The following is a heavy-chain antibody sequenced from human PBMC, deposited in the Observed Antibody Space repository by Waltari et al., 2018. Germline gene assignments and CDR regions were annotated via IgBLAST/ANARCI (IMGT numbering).Heavy chain of an antibody. CDR2: ISSLSKYT. CDR3: ARDGISSTQSGYFDY. CDR1: GFTFSSVG. J-gene: IGHJ4*02. Sequence: EVRLVESGGGLVKPGGSLRLSCAASGFTFSSVGIHWVRQAPGKGLEWVSSISSLSKYTYYADSVKGRFTISRDNAKNSLYLQMNSLRAEDTAVYFCARDGISSTQSGYFDYWGQGVLVTVSS. D-gene: IGHD6-13*01. V-gene: IGHV3-21*01.